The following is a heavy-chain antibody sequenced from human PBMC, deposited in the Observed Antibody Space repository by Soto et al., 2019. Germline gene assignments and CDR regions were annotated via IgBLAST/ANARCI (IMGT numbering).Heavy chain of an antibody. Sequence: PSETLSLTCTVSGGSISSYYWSWIRQPAGKGREWIGRIYTSGSTNYNPSLKSRVTMSVDTSKNQFSLKLSSVTAADTAVYYCARACSSNSCYDVFDYWGQRTLVTVSS. CDR1: GGSISSYY. V-gene: IGHV4-4*07. D-gene: IGHD2-2*01. CDR2: IYTSGST. CDR3: ARACSSNSCYDVFDY. J-gene: IGHJ4*02.